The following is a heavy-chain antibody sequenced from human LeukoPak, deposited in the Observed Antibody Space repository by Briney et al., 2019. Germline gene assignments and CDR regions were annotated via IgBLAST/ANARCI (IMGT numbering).Heavy chain of an antibody. CDR3: ARSSYYDSSDSYFLPS. CDR2: INQSGST. J-gene: IGHJ5*02. D-gene: IGHD3-22*01. CDR1: VGSISNYL. Sequence: SETLSLTCSVCVGSISNYLWSWIGQPAGKGVEGIGEINQSGSTNSNPSLKTRLTISVDTYKNQFSLTLHSVTAADTAVYFCARSSYYDSSDSYFLPSWGQGNLVTVSS. V-gene: IGHV4-34*01.